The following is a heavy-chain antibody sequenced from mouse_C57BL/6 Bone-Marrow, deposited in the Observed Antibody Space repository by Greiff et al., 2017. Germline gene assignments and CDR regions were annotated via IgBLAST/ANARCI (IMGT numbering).Heavy chain of an antibody. J-gene: IGHJ4*01. CDR3: ARTGVYYYGSSYAMDY. CDR1: GYTFTSYW. V-gene: IGHV1-69*01. D-gene: IGHD1-1*01. Sequence: QQSCKASGYTFTSYWMHWVKQRPGQGLEWIGEIDPSDSYTNYNQKFKGKSTLTVDKSSSTAYMQLSSLTSEDSAVYYCARTGVYYYGSSYAMDYWGQGTSVTVSS. CDR2: IDPSDSYT.